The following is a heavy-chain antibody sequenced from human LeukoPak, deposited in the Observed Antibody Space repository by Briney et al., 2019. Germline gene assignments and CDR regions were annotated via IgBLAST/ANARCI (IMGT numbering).Heavy chain of an antibody. Sequence: TGGSLRLSCAASGFTFSIYWMTWVRQAPGKGLEWVANINQDGSEKYYVDSVKGRFTISRDNAKNSLYLQMNSLRAEDTAVYYCAELGITMIGGVWGKGTTVTISS. D-gene: IGHD3-10*02. V-gene: IGHV3-7*01. CDR3: AELGITMIGGV. CDR1: GFTFSIYW. J-gene: IGHJ6*04. CDR2: INQDGSEK.